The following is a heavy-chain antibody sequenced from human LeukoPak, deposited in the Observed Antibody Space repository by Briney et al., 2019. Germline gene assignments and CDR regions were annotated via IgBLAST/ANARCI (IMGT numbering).Heavy chain of an antibody. CDR3: ARDYPIVVVPAASFDY. CDR2: ISSSSSYI. V-gene: IGHV3-21*01. CDR1: GFTFSSYS. J-gene: IGHJ4*02. Sequence: GGSLRLSCAASGFTFSSYSMNWVRQAPGKGLEWVSSISSSSSYIYYADSVKGRFTISRDNAKNSLYLQMNSLRAGDTAVYYRARDYPIVVVPAASFDYWGQGTLVTVSS. D-gene: IGHD2-2*01.